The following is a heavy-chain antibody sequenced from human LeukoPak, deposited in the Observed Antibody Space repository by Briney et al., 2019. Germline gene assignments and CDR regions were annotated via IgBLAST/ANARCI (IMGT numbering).Heavy chain of an antibody. CDR1: GYTFTSYA. Sequence: ASVKVSCKASGYTFTSYAMNWVRQAPGQGLEWMGWINPNTGNPAYAQGFTGRFVFSLDTSVSTAYLQISSLKAEDTAVYYCARDIDRIYYYYYMDVWGKGTTVTVSS. D-gene: IGHD2-15*01. CDR3: ARDIDRIYYYYYMDV. CDR2: INPNTGNP. J-gene: IGHJ6*03. V-gene: IGHV7-4-1*02.